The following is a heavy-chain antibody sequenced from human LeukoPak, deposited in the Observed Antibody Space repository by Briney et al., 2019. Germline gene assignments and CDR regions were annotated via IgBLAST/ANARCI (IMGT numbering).Heavy chain of an antibody. CDR2: ISSLSGTI. CDR3: ARVGDNDAFDI. V-gene: IGHV3-48*01. Sequence: GGSLRLSCVASGFTFSSYSMNWVRQAPGEGLEWVSYISSLSGTIYYADSVKGRFTISRDNSKNTLYLQMGSLRAEDMAVYYCARVGDNDAFDIWGQGTMVTVSS. J-gene: IGHJ3*02. CDR1: GFTFSSYS. D-gene: IGHD4-17*01.